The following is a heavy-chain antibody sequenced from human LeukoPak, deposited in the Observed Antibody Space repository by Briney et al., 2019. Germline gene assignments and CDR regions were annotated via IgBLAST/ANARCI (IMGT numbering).Heavy chain of an antibody. CDR2: INPNSGGT. CDR1: GYTFTGYY. D-gene: IGHD3-22*01. Sequence: ASVKVSCKASGYTFTGYYMHWVRQAPGQGLEWMGWINPNSGGTNYAQKFQGRVTMTRDTSISTAYMELSRLRSDDTAVYYCATGRPYYYDSSGYYYFDYWGQGTLVTVSS. CDR3: ATGRPYYYDSSGYYYFDY. J-gene: IGHJ4*02. V-gene: IGHV1-2*02.